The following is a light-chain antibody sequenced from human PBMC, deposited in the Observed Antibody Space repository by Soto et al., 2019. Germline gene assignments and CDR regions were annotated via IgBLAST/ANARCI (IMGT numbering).Light chain of an antibody. CDR2: DVS. J-gene: IGLJ2*01. CDR3: SSYTSSSTLGVV. V-gene: IGLV2-14*01. Sequence: QSALTQSASVSGSPGQSITISCTGTSSDVGGYNYVSWYQQHPGKAPKLMIYDVSNRPSGVSNRFSGSKSGNTASLTISGLQAEDEADYYCSSYTSSSTLGVVFGGGIKLTVL. CDR1: SSDVGGYNY.